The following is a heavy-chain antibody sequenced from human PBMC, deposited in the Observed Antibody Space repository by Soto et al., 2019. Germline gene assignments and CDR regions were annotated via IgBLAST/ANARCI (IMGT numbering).Heavy chain of an antibody. J-gene: IGHJ5*02. CDR3: ARDAFRCSNYDAPFDP. D-gene: IGHD4-4*01. CDR2: IKQDGSEK. Sequence: EVQLVESGGGLVQPGGSLRLSCAASGFTFSSYWMSWVRQAPGKGLEWVANIKQDGSEKYYVDSVKGRFTISRDNAKNSLYLQMNSLRAEDTAVYYCARDAFRCSNYDAPFDPWGQGTLVTVSS. V-gene: IGHV3-7*01. CDR1: GFTFSSYW.